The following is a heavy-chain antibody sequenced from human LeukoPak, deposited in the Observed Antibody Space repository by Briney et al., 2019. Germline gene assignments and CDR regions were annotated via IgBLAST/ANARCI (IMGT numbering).Heavy chain of an antibody. CDR2: ISISGGST. Sequence: GGSLRLSCAASGFTFSSYAMSWVRQAPGKGLEWVSTISISGGSTYYADSVKGRFTISRDNSKNTLYLQMNSLRAKDTAVYYCAKSGLTLSSTSCYFDSWGQGTLVTFSS. CDR3: AKSGLTLSSTSCYFDS. D-gene: IGHD2-2*01. CDR1: GFTFSSYA. J-gene: IGHJ4*02. V-gene: IGHV3-23*01.